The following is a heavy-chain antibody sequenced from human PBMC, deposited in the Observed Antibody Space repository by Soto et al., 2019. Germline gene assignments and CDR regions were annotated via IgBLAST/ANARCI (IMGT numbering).Heavy chain of an antibody. CDR3: AKDDIAAAGSYNWFDP. Sequence: PGGSLRLSCAASGFTFSNYAMSWVRQAPGKGLEWVSAISGSGGSTYYADSVKGRFTISRDNSKNTLYLQMNSLRAEDTAVYYCAKDDIAAAGSYNWFDPWGQGSLVTVSS. CDR2: ISGSGGST. CDR1: GFTFSNYA. D-gene: IGHD6-13*01. J-gene: IGHJ5*02. V-gene: IGHV3-23*01.